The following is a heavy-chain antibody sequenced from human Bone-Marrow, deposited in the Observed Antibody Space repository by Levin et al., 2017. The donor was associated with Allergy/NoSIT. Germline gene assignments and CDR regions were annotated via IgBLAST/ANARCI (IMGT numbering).Heavy chain of an antibody. CDR2: IYSGGTT. D-gene: IGHD2-2*01. J-gene: IGHJ4*02. V-gene: IGHV3-66*02. CDR3: TRAPGEYSSTWPREFKY. CDR1: GFTVSSDY. Sequence: GASVKVSCAASGFTVSSDYMHWVRQAPGKGLEWVSVIYSGGTTYYTDSVKGRFTLSRDSSKNTLYLQMSSLRTEDTAVYYCTRAPGEYSSTWPREFKYWGQGALVTVSS.